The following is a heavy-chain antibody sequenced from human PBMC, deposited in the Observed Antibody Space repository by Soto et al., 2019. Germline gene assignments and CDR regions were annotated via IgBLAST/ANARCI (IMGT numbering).Heavy chain of an antibody. CDR1: GNSFNNW. V-gene: IGHV5-51*01. J-gene: IGHJ4*02. CDR3: ARHRNFDILTGHPDY. CDR2: IYPGDSDT. D-gene: IGHD3-9*01. Sequence: GESLKSSCKGLGNSFNNWIGWVRQMPGKGLEWVGIIYPGDSDTRYSPSFQGQVTISADKSNSTAYLQWSSLKPSDSAMYYCARHRNFDILTGHPDYWGQGTLVTVS.